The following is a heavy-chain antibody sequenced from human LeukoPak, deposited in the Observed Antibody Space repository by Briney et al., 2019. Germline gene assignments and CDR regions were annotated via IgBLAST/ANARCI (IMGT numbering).Heavy chain of an antibody. V-gene: IGHV4-34*01. CDR1: GGSFSGYY. J-gene: IGHJ1*01. D-gene: IGHD6-19*01. CDR3: ARLRQWLVPGYFQH. CDR2: INHSGST. Sequence: PSETLSLTCAVYGGSFSGYYWSWIRQPPGKGLEWIGEINHSGSTNYNPSLKSRVTISVDTYKNHFSLKLSSVTAADTAVYYCARLRQWLVPGYFQHWGQGTQVTVSS.